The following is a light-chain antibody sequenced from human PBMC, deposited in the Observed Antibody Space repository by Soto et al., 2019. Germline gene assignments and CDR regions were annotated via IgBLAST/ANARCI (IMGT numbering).Light chain of an antibody. V-gene: IGLV2-23*02. J-gene: IGLJ3*02. CDR3: CSFAGSGNYWI. CDR1: NNDVGAFNL. CDR2: GVT. Sequence: QSALTQPASVSGSPGQSITISCTGTNNDVGAFNLVSWYQQHPVKAPKLIIFGVTERPSGVSNRFSGAKSGNTAPLTISGRQGYDEGDYYCCSFAGSGNYWIFRGGTKLTVL.